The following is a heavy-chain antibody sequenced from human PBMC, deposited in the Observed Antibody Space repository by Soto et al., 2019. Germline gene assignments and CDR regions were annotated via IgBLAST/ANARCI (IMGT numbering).Heavy chain of an antibody. CDR2: ISGSGGST. Sequence: EVQLLESGGGLVQPGGSLRISCAASRVTFSSYAMSWVRQAPGKGLEWVSAISGSGGSTYYADSVKGRFTIARDNSKNTLYLQMNSLRAEDTAVYYCAKGAQVHYYYGMDVWGQGTTVTVSS. V-gene: IGHV3-23*01. J-gene: IGHJ6*02. CDR1: RVTFSSYA. CDR3: AKGAQVHYYYGMDV.